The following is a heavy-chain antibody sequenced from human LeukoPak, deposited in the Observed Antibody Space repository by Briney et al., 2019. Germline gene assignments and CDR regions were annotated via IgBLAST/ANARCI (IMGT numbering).Heavy chain of an antibody. Sequence: PSETLSLTCAVYGGSFSGYYWSWIRQPPGKGLEWIGEINHSGRTNYNPSLKSRVTISVDTSKNQFSLKLSSVTAADTAVYYCASALTVTDWFDPWGQGTLVTVSS. CDR1: GGSFSGYY. CDR2: INHSGRT. CDR3: ASALTVTDWFDP. D-gene: IGHD4-17*01. J-gene: IGHJ5*02. V-gene: IGHV4-34*01.